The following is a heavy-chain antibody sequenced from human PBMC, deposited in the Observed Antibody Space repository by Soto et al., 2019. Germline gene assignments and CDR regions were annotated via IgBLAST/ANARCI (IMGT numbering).Heavy chain of an antibody. J-gene: IGHJ6*02. Sequence: QVQLQESGPGLVKPSQTLSLTCTVSGGCISSGGYYWSWIRQHPGKGLEWIGYIYYSGSTYYNPSLKSRVTISVYTSKNQFSLKLSSVTAADTAVYYCARRGYSYGFSLGMDVWGQGTTVTDSS. V-gene: IGHV4-31*03. CDR1: GGCISSGGYY. CDR2: IYYSGST. CDR3: ARRGYSYGFSLGMDV. D-gene: IGHD5-18*01.